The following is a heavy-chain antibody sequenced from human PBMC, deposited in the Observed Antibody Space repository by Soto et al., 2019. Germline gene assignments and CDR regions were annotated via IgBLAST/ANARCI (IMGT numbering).Heavy chain of an antibody. Sequence: GGSLRLCCTACGVSVRGFWMHWVRQAPGKGLVWVSHIKSDGTSTTYADSVRGRFTISRDNSKNTMYLQMNSLRTEDTAVYYCAKAYPQVGSNYCDYWGQGTLVTVSS. CDR1: GVSVRGFW. CDR2: IKSDGTST. CDR3: AKAYPQVGSNYCDY. V-gene: IGHV3-74*01. J-gene: IGHJ4*02. D-gene: IGHD2-15*01.